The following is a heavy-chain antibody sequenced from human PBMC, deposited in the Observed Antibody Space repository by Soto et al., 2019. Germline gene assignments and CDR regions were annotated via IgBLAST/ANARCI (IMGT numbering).Heavy chain of an antibody. CDR1: GGTFSSYA. CDR3: ARGVAATPGFDP. D-gene: IGHD2-15*01. Sequence: GASVKVSCKASGGTFSSYAISWVRQAPGQGLEWMGGIIPIFGTANYAQKFQGRVTITADESTSTAYMELSSLRSEDTAVYYCARGVAATPGFDPWGQGTLVTVSS. J-gene: IGHJ5*02. V-gene: IGHV1-69*13. CDR2: IIPIFGTA.